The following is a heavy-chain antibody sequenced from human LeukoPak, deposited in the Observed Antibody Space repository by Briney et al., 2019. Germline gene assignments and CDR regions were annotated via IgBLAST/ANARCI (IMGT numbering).Heavy chain of an antibody. CDR3: ASFYDIRTD. D-gene: IGHD3-9*01. V-gene: IGHV4-38-2*01. Sequence: GSLRLSCAASGFIFSNYYMDWVRQPPGKGLEWIGSIYYSGSTNYNPSLKSRVTISIDTSKNQFSLKLSSVTAADTAVYYCASFYDIRTDWGQGTLVTVSS. CDR1: GFIFSNYY. J-gene: IGHJ4*02. CDR2: IYYSGST.